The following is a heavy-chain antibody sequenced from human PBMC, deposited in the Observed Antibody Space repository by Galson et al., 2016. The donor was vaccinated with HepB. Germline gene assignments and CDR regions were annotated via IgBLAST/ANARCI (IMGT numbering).Heavy chain of an antibody. V-gene: IGHV3-33*06. J-gene: IGHJ4*02. CDR1: GFNFRACS. D-gene: IGHD3-10*01. CDR3: AKERGFYASRSFASYDF. CDR2: IWYDGNKT. Sequence: SLRLSCAASGFNFRACSMHWLRQAPGRGLEWVALIWYDGNKTYYADSVKGRFTISRDNSKNILYLQMNSPRAEDTAIYYCAKERGFYASRSFASYDFWGQGTLVTVSS.